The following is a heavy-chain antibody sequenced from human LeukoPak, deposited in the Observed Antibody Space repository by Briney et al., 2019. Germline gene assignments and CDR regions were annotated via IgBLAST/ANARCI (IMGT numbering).Heavy chain of an antibody. V-gene: IGHV4-59*01. CDR1: GGSISSYH. CDR2: IHNSGNT. Sequence: SETLSLTCTVSGGSISSYHWSWIRQPPGKGLEWIGYIHNSGNTNYNPSLQSRVTMSLDLSKNQFSLRLNSVTVADTAVYYCARDPGTTSRTWKFDPWGQGTQVTVSS. D-gene: IGHD2-2*01. CDR3: ARDPGTTSRTWKFDP. J-gene: IGHJ5*02.